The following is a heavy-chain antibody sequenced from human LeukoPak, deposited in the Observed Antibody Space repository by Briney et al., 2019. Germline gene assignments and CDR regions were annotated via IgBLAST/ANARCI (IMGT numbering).Heavy chain of an antibody. J-gene: IGHJ6*03. D-gene: IGHD4-11*01. Sequence: GGSLRLSCAASGFTFSSYGMHCVRQAPGKGLEGVANIKQDGSEQHYVDSVKGRFTISRDNAKNTLYLQMSSLRAEETAVYYCTRVEETATTAAIIRKYSYYYYYMDVWGKGNTVTVSS. CDR3: TRVEETATTAAIIRKYSYYYYYMDV. CDR2: IKQDGSEQ. V-gene: IGHV3-7*01. CDR1: GFTFSSYG.